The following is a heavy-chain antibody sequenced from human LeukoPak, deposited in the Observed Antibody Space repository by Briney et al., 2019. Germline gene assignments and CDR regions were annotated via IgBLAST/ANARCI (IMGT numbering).Heavy chain of an antibody. D-gene: IGHD3-22*01. CDR3: AKVREVTMIVVVPLVDY. J-gene: IGHJ4*02. CDR1: GFTFSNYA. V-gene: IGHV3-30*18. Sequence: GGSLRLSCAASGFTFSNYAMHWVRQAPGKGLEWVAVISDDGSNKYYGDSVKGRFTISRDNSKNTVYLQMNSLRAEDTAVYYCAKVREVTMIVVVPLVDYWGQGTLVTVSS. CDR2: ISDDGSNK.